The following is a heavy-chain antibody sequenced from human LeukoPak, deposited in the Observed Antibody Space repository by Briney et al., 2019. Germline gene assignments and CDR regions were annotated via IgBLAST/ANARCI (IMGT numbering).Heavy chain of an antibody. D-gene: IGHD3-22*01. CDR1: GGSFSGYY. Sequence: SETLSLTCAVYGGSFSGYYWSWIRQPPGKGLEWIGEINHSGSTNYDPSLKSRVTISVDTSKNQFSLKLSSVTAADTAVYYCARGGDSSGYYYPVFDYWGQGTLVTVSS. CDR2: INHSGST. CDR3: ARGGDSSGYYYPVFDY. V-gene: IGHV4-34*01. J-gene: IGHJ4*02.